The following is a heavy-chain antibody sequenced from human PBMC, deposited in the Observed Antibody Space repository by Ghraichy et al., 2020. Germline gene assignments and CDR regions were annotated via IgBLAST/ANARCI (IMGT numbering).Heavy chain of an antibody. Sequence: GGSLRLSCAASGFTFSSYSMNWVRQAPGKGLEWISYISGYSSTIYFADSVKGRFTVSRDNAKNSLYLQMNSLRDEDTAVYYCAREGIAVAANWNYWYFDLWGRGTLVTVSS. CDR2: ISGYSSTI. V-gene: IGHV3-48*02. J-gene: IGHJ2*01. CDR1: GFTFSSYS. D-gene: IGHD6-19*01. CDR3: AREGIAVAANWNYWYFDL.